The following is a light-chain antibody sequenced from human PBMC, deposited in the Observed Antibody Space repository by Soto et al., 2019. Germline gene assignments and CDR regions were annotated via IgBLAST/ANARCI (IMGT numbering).Light chain of an antibody. CDR1: QNVDSW. J-gene: IGKJ4*01. CDR2: KAS. V-gene: IGKV1-5*03. Sequence: DIQMTQSPSSLSASVGDRVTITCRPSQNVDSWLAWYQQKPGKAPKLLIYKASSLERGVPSRFSGSGSGTEFTLTISSVRPDDFATYYCQQYISYPITFGGGTKVDIK. CDR3: QQYISYPIT.